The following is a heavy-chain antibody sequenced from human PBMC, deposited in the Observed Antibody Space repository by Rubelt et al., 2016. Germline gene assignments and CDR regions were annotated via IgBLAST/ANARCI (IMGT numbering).Heavy chain of an antibody. J-gene: IGHJ4*02. CDR1: GGTFSSYA. D-gene: IGHD5-24*01. CDR3: ARMLKRRGGYNLGY. V-gene: IGHV1-69*04. CDR2: IIPILGIA. Sequence: QVQLVQSGAEVKKPGSSVKVSCKASGGTFSSYAISWVRQAPGQGLEWMGRIIPILGIANYAQKFQGRVTITADKSTSTAYMELSSLRSEDTAVYYCARMLKRRGGYNLGYWGQGTLVTVSS.